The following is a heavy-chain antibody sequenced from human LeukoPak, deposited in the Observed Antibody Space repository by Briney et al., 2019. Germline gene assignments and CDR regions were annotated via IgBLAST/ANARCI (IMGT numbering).Heavy chain of an antibody. V-gene: IGHV3-7*01. Sequence: GGSLRLSCAASGFTFSSYSMNWVRQAPGKGLEWVANIKQDGSEKYYVDSVKGRFTISRDNAKNSLYLQMNSLRAEDTAVYYCARWRYGWNAFDIWGQGTMVTVSS. CDR3: ARWRYGWNAFDI. CDR1: GFTFSSYS. CDR2: IKQDGSEK. J-gene: IGHJ3*02. D-gene: IGHD2-8*02.